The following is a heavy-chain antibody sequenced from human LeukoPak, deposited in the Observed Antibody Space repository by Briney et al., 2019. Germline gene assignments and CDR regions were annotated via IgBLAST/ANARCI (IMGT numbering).Heavy chain of an antibody. CDR2: IYYSGST. D-gene: IGHD2-21*01. CDR1: GGSISSHY. V-gene: IGHV4-59*08. J-gene: IGHJ6*02. Sequence: SETLSLTCTVSGGSISSHYWSWIRQPPGKGLEWIGYIYYSGSTNYNPSLKSRVTISVDTSKNQFSLKLSSVTAADTAVYYCARIPILSTAPFYYYYGMDVWGQGTTVTVSS. CDR3: ARIPILSTAPFYYYYGMDV.